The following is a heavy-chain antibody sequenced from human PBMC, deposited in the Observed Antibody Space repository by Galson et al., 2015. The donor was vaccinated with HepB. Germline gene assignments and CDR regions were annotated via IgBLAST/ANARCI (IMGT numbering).Heavy chain of an antibody. CDR1: GYTFTGYY. CDR3: ARGYGDSQIDAFDI. D-gene: IGHD4-17*01. Sequence: SVKVSCKASGYTFTGYYMHWVRQAPGQGLEWMGWINPNSGGTNYAQKFQGRVTMTRDTSISTAYMELSRLRSDDTAVYYCARGYGDSQIDAFDIWGQGTMVTVSS. V-gene: IGHV1-2*02. J-gene: IGHJ3*02. CDR2: INPNSGGT.